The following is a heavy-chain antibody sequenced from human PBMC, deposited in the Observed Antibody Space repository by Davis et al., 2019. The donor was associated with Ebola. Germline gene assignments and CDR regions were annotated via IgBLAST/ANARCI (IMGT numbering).Heavy chain of an antibody. Sequence: ASVKVSCKASGYTFTGYYMHWVRQAPGQGLEWMGRINPNSGGTNYAQKFQGRVTMTRDKSISTAYMELSRLRSDDTAVYYCARERGRGYSGYADAFDIWGQGTMVTVSS. CDR2: INPNSGGT. D-gene: IGHD5-12*01. V-gene: IGHV1-2*06. J-gene: IGHJ3*02. CDR1: GYTFTGYY. CDR3: ARERGRGYSGYADAFDI.